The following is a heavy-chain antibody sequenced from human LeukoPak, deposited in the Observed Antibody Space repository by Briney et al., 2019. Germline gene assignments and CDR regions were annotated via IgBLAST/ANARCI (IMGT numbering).Heavy chain of an antibody. V-gene: IGHV4-59*01. CDR2: IYYSGST. Sequence: PSETLSLTCTVSGGSISSYYWSWLRQPPGKGLEWIGYIYYSGSTNYNPSLKSRVTISVDTSKNQFSLKLSSVTAADTAVYYCARVRGGLRFLEWSRSAYYMDVWGKGTTVTVSS. CDR3: ARVRGGLRFLEWSRSAYYMDV. D-gene: IGHD3-3*01. J-gene: IGHJ6*03. CDR1: GGSISSYY.